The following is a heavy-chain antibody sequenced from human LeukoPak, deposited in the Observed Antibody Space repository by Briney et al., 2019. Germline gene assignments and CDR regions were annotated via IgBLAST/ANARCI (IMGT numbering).Heavy chain of an antibody. CDR3: AREAGEMASDAFDI. V-gene: IGHV4-59*01. J-gene: IGHJ3*02. D-gene: IGHD5-24*01. Sequence: SETLSLTCTVSGGSIGSYYWSWIRQPPGKGLEWIGYIYYSGSTNYNPSLKSRVTISVDTSKNQFSLKLSSVTAADTAVYYCAREAGEMASDAFDIWGQGTMVTVSS. CDR1: GGSIGSYY. CDR2: IYYSGST.